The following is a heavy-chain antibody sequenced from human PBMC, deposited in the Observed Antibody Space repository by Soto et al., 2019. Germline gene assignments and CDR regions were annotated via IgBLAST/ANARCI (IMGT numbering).Heavy chain of an antibody. J-gene: IGHJ6*02. CDR2: ISYDGSIK. V-gene: IGHV3-30*18. D-gene: IGHD5-18*01. Sequence: PGGSLRLSCAASGVTFRGYGMHWVRQAPGRGLEWVALISYDGSIKYYADSVRGRFTISRDNSKNTLYLQMNSLRAEDTAVYYCANSEYSRYKDIDVWGQGTTVTVS. CDR3: ANSEYSRYKDIDV. CDR1: GVTFRGYG.